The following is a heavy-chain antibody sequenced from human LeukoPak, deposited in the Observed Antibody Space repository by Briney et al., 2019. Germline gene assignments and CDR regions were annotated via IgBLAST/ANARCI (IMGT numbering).Heavy chain of an antibody. J-gene: IGHJ4*02. CDR2: INPSGGST. CDR3: ARGSVFYDSSGYYYGD. D-gene: IGHD3-22*01. V-gene: IGHV1-46*01. CDR1: GYTFTSYY. Sequence: ASVKVSCKASGYTFTSYYMHWVRQAPGQGLEWMGIINPSGGSTSYAQKFQGRVTMTRDTSTSTVYMELSSLRSEDTAVYYRARGSVFYDSSGYYYGDWGQGTLVTVSS.